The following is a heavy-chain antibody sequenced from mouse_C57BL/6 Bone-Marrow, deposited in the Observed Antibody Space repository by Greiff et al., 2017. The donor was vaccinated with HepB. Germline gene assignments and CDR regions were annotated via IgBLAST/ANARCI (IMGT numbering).Heavy chain of an antibody. J-gene: IGHJ3*01. CDR2: IYPRSGNT. Sequence: QVQLKQSGAELARPGASVKLSCKASGYTFTSYGISWVKQRTGQGLEWIGEIYPRSGNTYYNEKFKGKATLTADKSSSTAYMELRSLTSEDSAVYFCARPQLGRIAYWGQGTLVTVSA. CDR1: GYTFTSYG. V-gene: IGHV1-81*01. CDR3: ARPQLGRIAY. D-gene: IGHD4-1*02.